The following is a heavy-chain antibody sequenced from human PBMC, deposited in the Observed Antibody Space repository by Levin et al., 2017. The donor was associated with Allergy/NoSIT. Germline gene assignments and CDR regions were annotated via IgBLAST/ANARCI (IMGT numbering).Heavy chain of an antibody. V-gene: IGHV3-23*01. J-gene: IGHJ4*02. CDR1: GFTFSSYA. CDR3: AKDGQTTQRPYYFDY. CDR2: ISGSGGST. Sequence: GESLKISCAASGFTFSSYAMSWVRQAPGKGLEWVSAISGSGGSTYYADSVKGRFTISRDNSKNTLYLQMNSLRAEDTAVYYCAKDGQTTQRPYYFDYWGQGTLVTVSS. D-gene: IGHD4-11*01.